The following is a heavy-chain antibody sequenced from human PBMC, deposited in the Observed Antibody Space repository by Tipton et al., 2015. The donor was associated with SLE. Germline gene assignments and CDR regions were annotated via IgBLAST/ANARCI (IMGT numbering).Heavy chain of an antibody. Sequence: TLSLTCTVSGGSISSGGHYWSWIRQHPGKGLEWIGYIYYSGSTDSKPSLKSRLIMSVDRSKNQFSLKLNYVTAADTAVYYCVRGSTIFDFWGQGTLVTVSS. J-gene: IGHJ4*02. D-gene: IGHD5-24*01. CDR3: VRGSTIFDF. CDR2: IYYSGST. CDR1: GGSISSGGHY. V-gene: IGHV4-31*03.